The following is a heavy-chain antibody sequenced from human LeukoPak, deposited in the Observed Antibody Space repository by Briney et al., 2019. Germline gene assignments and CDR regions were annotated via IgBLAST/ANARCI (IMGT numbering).Heavy chain of an antibody. CDR2: ISNNGGYT. Sequence: GGSLRLSCAASGFTFSSSAMSWVRQAPGKGLEWVSAISNNGGYTYYADSVQGRFTISRDNSKSTLCLQMNSLRAEDTAVYYCARDYTGYFPWGQGTLVIVSS. V-gene: IGHV3-23*01. CDR3: ARDYTGYFP. CDR1: GFTFSSSA. D-gene: IGHD3-9*01. J-gene: IGHJ5*02.